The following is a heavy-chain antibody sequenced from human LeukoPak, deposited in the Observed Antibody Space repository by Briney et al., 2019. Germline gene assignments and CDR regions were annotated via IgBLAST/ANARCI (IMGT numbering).Heavy chain of an antibody. Sequence: GGSLRLSCAASGFTFSSYAMHWVRQAPGKGLEWVAVISYDGSNKYYADSVKGRFTISRDNSKNTLYLQMNSLRAEDTAVYHCASIIYYDGYWGQGTLVTVSS. D-gene: IGHD3-22*01. CDR1: GFTFSSYA. J-gene: IGHJ4*02. CDR3: ASIIYYDGY. CDR2: ISYDGSNK. V-gene: IGHV3-30-3*01.